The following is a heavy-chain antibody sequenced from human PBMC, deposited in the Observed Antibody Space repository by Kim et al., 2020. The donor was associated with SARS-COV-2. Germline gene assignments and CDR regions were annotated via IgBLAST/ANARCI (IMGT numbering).Heavy chain of an antibody. J-gene: IGHJ5*01. D-gene: IGHD3-22*01. CDR3: ARERWYHDSSGYYFGGAWFDS. V-gene: IGHV4-59*01. CDR1: GGSISSYY. CDR2: IYYSGST. Sequence: SETLSLTCTVSGGSISSYYWSWIRQPPGKGLEWIGYIYYSGSTNYNPSLKSRVTISVDTSKNQFSLKLSSVTAADTAVYYCARERWYHDSSGYYFGGAWFDSWGQGTLVTVSS.